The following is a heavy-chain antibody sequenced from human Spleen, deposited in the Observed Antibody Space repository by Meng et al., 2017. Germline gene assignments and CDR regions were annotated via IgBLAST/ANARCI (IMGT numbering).Heavy chain of an antibody. CDR3: ARRGSSWYFDS. CDR1: GDSISSDYF. J-gene: IGHJ4*02. Sequence: QVQLQESGPGLVKPSQTLSLTCTVSGDSISSDYFWSWIRQPPGKGLEWIGNMHYSGTTYYNPSLKSRITISVDTSKNQFSLKLSSVTAADTAVYYCARRGSSWYFDSWGQGALVTVSS. D-gene: IGHD6-13*01. CDR2: MHYSGTT. V-gene: IGHV4-38-2*02.